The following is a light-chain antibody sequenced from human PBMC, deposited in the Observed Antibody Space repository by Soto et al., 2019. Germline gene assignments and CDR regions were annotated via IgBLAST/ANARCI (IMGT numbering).Light chain of an antibody. V-gene: IGKV3-11*01. CDR1: QSVSTY. CDR2: DAS. Sequence: DIVLTQSPATLSLSPGERATLCFWASQSVSTYLAWYQQKPGQAPRLLIYDASSRATGIPARFSGSGSGTDFTLTISSVEPEDFAVYYCQQRSNWITFGQGTRLENK. J-gene: IGKJ5*01. CDR3: QQRSNWIT.